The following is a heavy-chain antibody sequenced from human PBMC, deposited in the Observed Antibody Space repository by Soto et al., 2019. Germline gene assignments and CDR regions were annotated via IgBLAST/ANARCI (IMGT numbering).Heavy chain of an antibody. CDR1: GYTFTSYY. CDR3: ARDIAVAGTVY. Sequence: ASVKVSCKASGYTFTSYYMHWVRQAPGQGLEWMGIINPSGGSTNYAQKFQGRVTMTRDTSTSTVYMELSSLRSEDTAVYYCARDIAVAGTVYWGQGTLVTVSS. V-gene: IGHV1-46*03. D-gene: IGHD6-19*01. CDR2: INPSGGST. J-gene: IGHJ4*02.